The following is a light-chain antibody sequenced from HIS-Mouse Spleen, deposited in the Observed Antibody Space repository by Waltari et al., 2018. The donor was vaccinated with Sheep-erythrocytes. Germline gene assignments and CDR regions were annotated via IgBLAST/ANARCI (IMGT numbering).Light chain of an antibody. Sequence: SYKLTQPPSVSVPPGKTARITCSGIAFPKKYAYWYQQKSGQAPVLVIYEDSKRPSGIPERFSGSSSGTMATLTISGAQVEDEADYYCYSTDSSGNHRVFGGGTKLTVL. V-gene: IGLV3-10*01. CDR1: AFPKKY. CDR2: EDS. CDR3: YSTDSSGNHRV. J-gene: IGLJ2*01.